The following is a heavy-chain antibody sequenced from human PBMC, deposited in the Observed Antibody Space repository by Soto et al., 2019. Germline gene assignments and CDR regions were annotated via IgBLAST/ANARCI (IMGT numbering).Heavy chain of an antibody. Sequence: QVQLVESGGGVVQPGRSLRLSCAASGFTFNNYGMHWVRQAPGKGLEWLAVIWNDGTNNYYANSVKGRFTISRDNSKNTLYLQMSSLRAVDTAVYYCARRQIPPPTRGAANARGGMDVWGQGTTVTVSS. CDR2: IWNDGTNN. D-gene: IGHD6-13*01. CDR3: ARRQIPPPTRGAANARGGMDV. V-gene: IGHV3-33*01. CDR1: GFTFNNYG. J-gene: IGHJ6*02.